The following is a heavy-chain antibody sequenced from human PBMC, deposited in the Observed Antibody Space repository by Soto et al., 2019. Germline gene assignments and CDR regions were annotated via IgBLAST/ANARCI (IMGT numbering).Heavy chain of an antibody. V-gene: IGHV4-59*01. CDR3: ARGDGDYRFWFDP. CDR2: IYYSGST. CDR1: GGSISSYY. D-gene: IGHD4-17*01. J-gene: IGHJ5*02. Sequence: QVQLQESGPGLVKPSETLSLTCTVSGGSISSYYWSWIRQPPGKGLEWIGDIYYSGSTNYNPSLKSRVTISVDTSKNQFSLKLSSVTAADTAVYYCARGDGDYRFWFDPWGQGTLVTVSS.